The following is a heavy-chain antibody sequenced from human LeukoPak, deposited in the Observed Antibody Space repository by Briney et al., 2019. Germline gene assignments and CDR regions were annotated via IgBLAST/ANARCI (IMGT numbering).Heavy chain of an antibody. Sequence: PGGSLRLSCAASGFTFSNYALTWVRQAPGKGLAWVSSISGVNTYYTDSVKGRFSISRDNYRNTLYLQMSSLRAEDTAVYYCARDPNGDYVGAFDFQRWGQGTLVTVSS. D-gene: IGHD4-17*01. CDR1: GFTFSNYA. CDR2: ISGVNT. CDR3: ARDPNGDYVGAFDFQR. J-gene: IGHJ1*01. V-gene: IGHV3-23*01.